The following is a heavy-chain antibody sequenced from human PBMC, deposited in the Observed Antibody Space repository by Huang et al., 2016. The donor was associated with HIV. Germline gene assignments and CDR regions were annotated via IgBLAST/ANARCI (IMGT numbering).Heavy chain of an antibody. V-gene: IGHV3-74*01. CDR3: VRDPRIQSWLNYFDY. D-gene: IGHD3-22*01. J-gene: IGHJ4*02. CDR2: INSEGSIS. Sequence: EVQLVESGGGLVQPGGSLRLSCAASGFTFSSYWMHWVRQAPGKGLVWVSGINSEGSISGYADSEKGRFTISRDNAKNTLYQQMNSLRAEDTAVYYCVRDPRIQSWLNYFDYWDQGTLVSVSS. CDR1: GFTFSSYW.